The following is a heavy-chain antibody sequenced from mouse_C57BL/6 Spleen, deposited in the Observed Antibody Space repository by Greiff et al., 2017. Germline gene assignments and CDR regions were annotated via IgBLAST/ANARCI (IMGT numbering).Heavy chain of an antibody. V-gene: IGHV1-81*01. D-gene: IGHD3-3*01. J-gene: IGHJ3*01. CDR2: IYPRSGNT. CDR1: GYTFTSYG. CDR3: AIGAY. Sequence: QVQLKESGAELARPGASVKLSCKASGYTFTSYGISWVKQRTGQGLEWIGEIYPRSGNTYYNEKFKGKATLTADKSSSTAYMELRSLTSEDSAVYFCAIGAYWGQGTLVTVSA.